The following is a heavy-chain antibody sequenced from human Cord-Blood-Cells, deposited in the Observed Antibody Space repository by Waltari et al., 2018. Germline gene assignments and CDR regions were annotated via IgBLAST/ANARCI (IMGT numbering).Heavy chain of an antibody. CDR1: GGSFSGYY. J-gene: IGHJ4*02. CDR3: ARLPTHCGGDCYSLYYFDY. Sequence: QVPLQQWGAGLLKPSETLSLTCAVYGGSFSGYYWSWIRQPPGKGLEWIGEINHSGSTNYNPSLKSRVTISVDTSKNQFSLKLSSVTAADTAVYYCARLPTHCGGDCYSLYYFDYWGQGTLVTVSS. V-gene: IGHV4-34*01. D-gene: IGHD2-21*02. CDR2: INHSGST.